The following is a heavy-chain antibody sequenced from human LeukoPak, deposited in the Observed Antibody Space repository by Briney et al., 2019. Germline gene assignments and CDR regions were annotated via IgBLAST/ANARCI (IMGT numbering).Heavy chain of an antibody. V-gene: IGHV3-15*01. J-gene: IGHJ3*02. CDR1: GFTFNNAW. Sequence: GGSLRLSCAASGFTFNNAWMSWVRQAPGKGLEWVGRIKSRVDSGTTDYAAPVKGRFTISRDDSKKTLYLQMNSLKTEDTAIYYCTTDSSGWYVGGFDIWGQGTMVTVSS. CDR3: TTDSSGWYVGGFDI. D-gene: IGHD6-19*01. CDR2: IKSRVDSGTT.